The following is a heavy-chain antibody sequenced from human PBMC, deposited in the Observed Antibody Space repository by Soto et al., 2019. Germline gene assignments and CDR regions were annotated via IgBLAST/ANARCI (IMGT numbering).Heavy chain of an antibody. CDR2: IYQSGST. CDR1: GGSISSRNW. Sequence: PSETLSLTCTVSGGSISSRNWWSLLCQSPTKGLEWIGEIYQSGSTNYNPSLESRVTISVDKSKNQFSLELTSLTAADTAVYYCAKDRLWGSSDRGAPDDFEVWGQGTMVTVSS. J-gene: IGHJ3*01. CDR3: AKDRLWGSSDRGAPDDFEV. V-gene: IGHV4-4*02. D-gene: IGHD6-6*01.